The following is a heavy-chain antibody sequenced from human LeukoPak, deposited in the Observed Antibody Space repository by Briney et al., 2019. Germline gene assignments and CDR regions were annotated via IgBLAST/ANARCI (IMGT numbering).Heavy chain of an antibody. CDR2: INHSGST. J-gene: IGHJ6*02. Sequence: PSETLSLTCAVYGGSFSGYYWSWIRQPPGKGLEWIGEINHSGSTNYNPSLKSRVTISVDTSKNQFSLKLSSVTAADTAVYYCARGRMLRGMDVRGQGTTVTVSS. CDR1: GGSFSGYY. V-gene: IGHV4-34*01. CDR3: ARGRMLRGMDV. D-gene: IGHD3-10*02.